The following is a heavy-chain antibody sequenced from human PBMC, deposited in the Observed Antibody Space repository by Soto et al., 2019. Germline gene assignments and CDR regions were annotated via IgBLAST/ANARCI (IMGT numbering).Heavy chain of an antibody. J-gene: IGHJ3*02. CDR1: GYTFTSYA. D-gene: IGHD6-19*01. V-gene: IGHV1-3*05. CDR2: INAGNGNT. Sequence: QVQLVQSGAEEKKPGASVKVSCKASGYTFTSYAMHWVRQAPGQRLEWMGWINAGNGNTKYSQKFQGRVTITRDTSASTAYMELSSLRSEDTAVYYCARLIAVAGTRAFDIWGQRTVVTVSS. CDR3: ARLIAVAGTRAFDI.